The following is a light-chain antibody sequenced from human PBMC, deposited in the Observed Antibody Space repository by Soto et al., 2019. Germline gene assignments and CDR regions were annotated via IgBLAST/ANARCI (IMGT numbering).Light chain of an antibody. Sequence: QAVVTQPPSVSGAPGQRVTISCTGSSSNIGAGYDVHWYQQLPGTAPKLLIYGNSNRPSGVPDRFSGSKSGTSASLAITGLQAEDEADYYCKSSDSSLSAHVVFGGGTKLTVL. V-gene: IGLV1-40*01. CDR2: GNS. CDR3: KSSDSSLSAHVV. J-gene: IGLJ2*01. CDR1: SSNIGAGYD.